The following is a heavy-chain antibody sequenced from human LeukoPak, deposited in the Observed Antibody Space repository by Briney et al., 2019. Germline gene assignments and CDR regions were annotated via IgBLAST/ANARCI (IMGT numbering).Heavy chain of an antibody. Sequence: GESLKISCKGSGYSFTSYWIGWVRQMPGKGLERMGIIYPGDSDTRYSPSFQGQVTISADKSISTAYLQWSSLKASDTAMYYCAREIGPYYYDSSGAVDAFDIWGQGTMVTVSS. D-gene: IGHD3-22*01. CDR2: IYPGDSDT. J-gene: IGHJ3*02. V-gene: IGHV5-51*01. CDR1: GYSFTSYW. CDR3: AREIGPYYYDSSGAVDAFDI.